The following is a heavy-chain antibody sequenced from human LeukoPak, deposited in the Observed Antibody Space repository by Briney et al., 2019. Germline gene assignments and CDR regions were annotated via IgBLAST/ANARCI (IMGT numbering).Heavy chain of an antibody. D-gene: IGHD3-9*01. J-gene: IGHJ5*02. CDR3: ARVPGVFYDTLTGYGSGWFDP. V-gene: IGHV4-34*01. CDR2: IYYSGST. CDR1: GGSFSGYY. Sequence: SETLSLTCAVYGGSFSGYYWSWIRQPPGKGLEWIGSIYYSGSTYYNPSLKSRVTISVDTSKNQFSLKLSSVTAADTAVYYCARVPGVFYDTLTGYGSGWFDPWGQGTLVTVPS.